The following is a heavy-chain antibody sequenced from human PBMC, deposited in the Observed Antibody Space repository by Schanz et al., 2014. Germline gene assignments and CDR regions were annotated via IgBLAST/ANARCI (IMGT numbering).Heavy chain of an antibody. J-gene: IGHJ4*02. CDR3: ARESGANYDCLTAYYSIDY. CDR2: ISSSGSYI. V-gene: IGHV3-21*01. Sequence: EVQLVESGGGLVKPGGSLRLSCEASEFTFSSYKMNWVRQAPGKGLEWVSSISSSGSYIHYADTVKGRFTISRDNAKTTLYLQMNSLRAEDAAVDYYARESGANYDCLTAYYSIDYWGQGTLVTVSS. CDR1: EFTFSSYK. D-gene: IGHD3-9*01.